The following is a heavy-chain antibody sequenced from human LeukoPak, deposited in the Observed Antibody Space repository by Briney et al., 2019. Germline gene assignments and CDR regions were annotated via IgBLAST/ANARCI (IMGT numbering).Heavy chain of an antibody. CDR1: GFTFSTYG. V-gene: IGHV3-30*02. D-gene: IGHD1-26*01. J-gene: IGHJ4*02. CDR3: AREELRVPYYFDY. CDR2: IRYDGSNK. Sequence: GGSLRLSCAASGFTFSTYGMLWVRQAPGQGPEWVALIRYDGSNKYYADSVKGRFTISRDNAKNSLYLQMNSQRAEDTAVYYCAREELRVPYYFDYWGQGTLVTVSS.